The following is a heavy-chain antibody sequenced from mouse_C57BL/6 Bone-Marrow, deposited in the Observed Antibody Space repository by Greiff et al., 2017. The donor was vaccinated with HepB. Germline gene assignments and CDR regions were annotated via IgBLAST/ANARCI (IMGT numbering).Heavy chain of an antibody. CDR1: GYTFTSYG. V-gene: IGHV1-81*01. D-gene: IGHD1-1*01. Sequence: VQLQQSGAELARPGASVKLSCKASGYTFTSYGISWVKQRTGQGLEWIGEIYPRSGNTYYNEKFKGKATLTADKSSSTAYMELRSLTSEDSAVYFCAREFYYYVSSYGFAYWGQGTLVTVSA. CDR3: AREFYYYVSSYGFAY. J-gene: IGHJ3*01. CDR2: IYPRSGNT.